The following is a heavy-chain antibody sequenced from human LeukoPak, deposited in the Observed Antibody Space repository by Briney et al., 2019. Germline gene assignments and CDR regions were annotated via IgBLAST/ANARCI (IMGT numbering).Heavy chain of an antibody. Sequence: ASVKVSCKASGYTFTSYGISWVRQAPGQGLEWMGWISAYNGNTNYAQKLQGRVTMTTDTSTSTAYMELRSLRSDDTAVYYCGRDRGYGDYVRLDYWGQGTLVTVSS. CDR2: ISAYNGNT. J-gene: IGHJ4*02. D-gene: IGHD4-17*01. CDR1: GYTFTSYG. CDR3: GRDRGYGDYVRLDY. V-gene: IGHV1-18*01.